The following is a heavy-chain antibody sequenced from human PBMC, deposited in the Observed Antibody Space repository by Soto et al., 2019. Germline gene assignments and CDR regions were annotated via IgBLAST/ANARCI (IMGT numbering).Heavy chain of an antibody. D-gene: IGHD6-19*01. V-gene: IGHV3-48*03. CDR3: ARDRNWEGQWLVYDAFDI. CDR1: GFTFSSYE. J-gene: IGHJ3*02. CDR2: ISSSGSTI. Sequence: GSLRLSCAASGFTFSSYEMNWVRQAPGKGLGWGSYISSSGSTIYYADSVKGRFTISRDNAKNSLYLQMNSLRAEDTAVYYCARDRNWEGQWLVYDAFDIWGQGTMVTVSS.